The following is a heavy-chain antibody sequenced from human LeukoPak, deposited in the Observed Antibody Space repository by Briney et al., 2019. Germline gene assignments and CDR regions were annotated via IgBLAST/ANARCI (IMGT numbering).Heavy chain of an antibody. D-gene: IGHD3-10*01. CDR2: IITNGGST. Sequence: RGSLRLSCSAPGFTFRTYAMHWVRQAPGKGLEYVSAIITNGGSTYYADSVKGRFTISRDNSKNTLYLQMSSLRPEDTAVYYCVKSGGSYYYGSGSSLFDYWGQGTLVTVSS. J-gene: IGHJ4*02. CDR1: GFTFRTYA. V-gene: IGHV3-64D*06. CDR3: VKSGGSYYYGSGSSLFDY.